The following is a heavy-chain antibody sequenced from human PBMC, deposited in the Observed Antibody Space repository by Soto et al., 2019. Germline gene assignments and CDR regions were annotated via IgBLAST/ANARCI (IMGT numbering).Heavy chain of an antibody. V-gene: IGHV3-33*01. CDR1: GFTFSSYG. Sequence: QVQLVESGGGVVQPGRSLRLSCAPSGFTFSSYGMHWARQAPGKGLEWVAVIWYDGSNKVYADSGKGRFTISRDNSKNTLYLQMNSLRAEDTAVYYCARYLSGDYGDLDTWGQGTMVTVSS. CDR3: ARYLSGDYGDLDT. D-gene: IGHD4-17*01. J-gene: IGHJ3*02. CDR2: IWYDGSNK.